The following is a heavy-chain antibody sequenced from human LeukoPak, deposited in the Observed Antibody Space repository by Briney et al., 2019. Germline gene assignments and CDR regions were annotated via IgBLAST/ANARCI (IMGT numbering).Heavy chain of an antibody. D-gene: IGHD1-1*01. Sequence: PGGSLRLSCAASGFTLSDYSMNWVRQAPGKGLEWVSFIDSSSRIIFYAESVKGRFTISRDNPGNVFYLQMDSLRAEDTAVYYCTRVAQSGPTGWFDPWGQGTLVTVSS. CDR2: IDSSSRII. J-gene: IGHJ5*02. V-gene: IGHV3-48*04. CDR1: GFTLSDYS. CDR3: TRVAQSGPTGWFDP.